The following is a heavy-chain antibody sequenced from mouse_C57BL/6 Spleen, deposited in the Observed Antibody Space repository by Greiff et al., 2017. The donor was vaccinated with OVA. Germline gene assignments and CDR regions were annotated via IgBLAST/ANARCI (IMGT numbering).Heavy chain of an antibody. V-gene: IGHV1-42*01. Sequence: DVKLQESGPELEKPGASVKISCKASGYSFTGYYMNWVKQSPEKSLEWIGEINPSTGGTTYNQKFKAKATLTVDKSSSTAYMQLKSLTSEDSAVYYCARGSNYYYAMDYWGQGTSVTVSS. CDR1: GYSFTGYY. D-gene: IGHD2-5*01. CDR3: ARGSNYYYAMDY. J-gene: IGHJ4*01. CDR2: INPSTGGT.